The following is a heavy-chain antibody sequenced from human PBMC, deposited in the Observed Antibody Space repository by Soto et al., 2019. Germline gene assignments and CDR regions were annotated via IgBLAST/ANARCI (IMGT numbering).Heavy chain of an antibody. CDR1: GGTFSSYA. D-gene: IGHD2-2*01. CDR2: IIPIFGTA. Sequence: SVKVSCKASGGTFSSYAISWVRQAPGQGLEWMGGIIPIFGTAKYAQKFQGRVTITADKPTSTAYMELSSLRSEDTAVYYCASGAVVVPAAMGGDYYYGMDVWGQGTTVTVSS. V-gene: IGHV1-69*06. CDR3: ASGAVVVPAAMGGDYYYGMDV. J-gene: IGHJ6*02.